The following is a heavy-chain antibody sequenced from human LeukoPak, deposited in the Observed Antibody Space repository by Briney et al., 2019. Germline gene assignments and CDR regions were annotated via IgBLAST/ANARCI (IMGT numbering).Heavy chain of an antibody. Sequence: SETLSLTCTVSGGSISSGSYYWGWIRQPPGKGLEWIGSIYYSGSTYYNPSLKSRVTISVDTSKNQFSLKLSSVTAADTAVYYCARRLGYCSSTSCYWTTAGVGYFDYWGQGTLVTVSS. D-gene: IGHD2-2*01. J-gene: IGHJ4*02. CDR1: GGSISSGSYY. CDR2: IYYSGST. CDR3: ARRLGYCSSTSCYWTTAGVGYFDY. V-gene: IGHV4-39*01.